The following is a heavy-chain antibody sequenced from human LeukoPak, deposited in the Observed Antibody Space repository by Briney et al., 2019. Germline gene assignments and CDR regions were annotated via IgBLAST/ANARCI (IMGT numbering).Heavy chain of an antibody. CDR3: ARSIAAAGGDIDY. V-gene: IGHV1-2*02. CDR1: GYTFTGYY. J-gene: IGHJ4*02. CDR2: INPNSGGT. Sequence: ASVKVSCKASGYTFTGYYMHWVRQAPGQGLEWMGWINPNSGGTNYAQKFQGRVTMTRETSISTAYMELSRLRSDDTAVYYCARSIAAAGGDIDYWGQGTLVTVSS. D-gene: IGHD6-13*01.